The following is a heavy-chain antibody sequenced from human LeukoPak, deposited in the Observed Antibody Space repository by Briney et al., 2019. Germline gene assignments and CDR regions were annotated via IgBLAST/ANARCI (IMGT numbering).Heavy chain of an antibody. CDR1: GFTFSSYA. V-gene: IGHV3-30*04. CDR3: AKEGGYNYYFDY. CDR2: ISYDGSNK. J-gene: IGHJ4*02. D-gene: IGHD5-24*01. Sequence: GSLRLSCAASGFTFSSYAMHWVRQAPGKGLEWVAVISYDGSNKYYADSVKGRFTISRDNSKNTLYLQMNSLRAEDTAVYYCAKEGGYNYYFDYWGQGTLVTVSS.